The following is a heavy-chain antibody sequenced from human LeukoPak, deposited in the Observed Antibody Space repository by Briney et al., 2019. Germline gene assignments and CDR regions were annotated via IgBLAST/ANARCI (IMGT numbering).Heavy chain of an antibody. V-gene: IGHV3-7*01. CDR3: ARVPGVTRYFDS. CDR1: GFTFTCCW. CDR2: IKQDGREN. J-gene: IGHJ4*02. Sequence: GGSLRLSCAASGFTFTCCWMSWVRRTLGKGLEWVASIKQDGRENFYAYSVKGRFTISRDNAKNSLYLQVNSLRAEDTAVSFCARVPGVTRYFDSWGQGVLVTVSS. D-gene: IGHD4-23*01.